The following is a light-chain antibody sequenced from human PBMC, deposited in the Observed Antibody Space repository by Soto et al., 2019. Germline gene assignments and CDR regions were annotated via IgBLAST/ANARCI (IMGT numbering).Light chain of an antibody. CDR1: RGHSYYA. J-gene: IGLJ2*01. Sequence: QPVLTQSPSASASLGASVKLTCTLSRGHSYYATAWHQQQPEKGPRYLMKYNSDGSHSKGDGIPDRFSGSSSGAERYLTISSLQSEDEADYYCQTWGTGILVFGGGTKLTVL. CDR3: QTWGTGILV. V-gene: IGLV4-69*01. CDR2: YNSDGSH.